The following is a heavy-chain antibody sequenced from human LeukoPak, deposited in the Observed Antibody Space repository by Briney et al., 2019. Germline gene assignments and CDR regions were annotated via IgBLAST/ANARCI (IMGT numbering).Heavy chain of an antibody. D-gene: IGHD1-26*01. V-gene: IGHV1-46*01. CDR2: INPSGGST. CDR3: ARGTDSGYFDY. Sequence: GASVKVSCKASGYTFTSYYMHWVRQAPGQGLEWMGIINPSGGSTSYAQKFQGRVTMTRDMSTSTAYMELRSLRSDDTAVYYCARGTDSGYFDYWGQGTLVTVSS. CDR1: GYTFTSYY. J-gene: IGHJ4*02.